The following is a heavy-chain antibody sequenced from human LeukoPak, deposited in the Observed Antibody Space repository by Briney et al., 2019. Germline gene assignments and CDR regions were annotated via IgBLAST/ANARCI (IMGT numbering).Heavy chain of an antibody. CDR1: GFTFSNYS. V-gene: IGHV3-21*01. CDR2: ISSSSSYI. Sequence: PGGSLRLSCAASGFTFSNYSMNWVRQAPGKGLEWVSSISSSSSYIYYADSVKGRFTISRDNAKNSLYLQMNSLRAEDTAVYYCAREAITMVRGVFINQYYFDYWGQGILVTVSS. CDR3: AREAITMVRGVFINQYYFDY. J-gene: IGHJ4*02. D-gene: IGHD3-10*01.